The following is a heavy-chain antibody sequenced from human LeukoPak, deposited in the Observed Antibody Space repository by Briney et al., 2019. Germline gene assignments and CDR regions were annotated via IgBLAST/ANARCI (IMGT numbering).Heavy chain of an antibody. CDR3: ARDPYGEGDY. CDR1: GGSISSYY. CDR2: IYYSGST. V-gene: IGHV4-59*01. Sequence: SETLSLTCTVSGGSISSYYWSWIRQPPGKGLEWIGYIYYSGSTNYNPSLKSRVTISVDTSKNQFSLKLSSVTAADTAVYYCARDPYGEGDYWGQGTLVTVSS. J-gene: IGHJ4*02. D-gene: IGHD4-17*01.